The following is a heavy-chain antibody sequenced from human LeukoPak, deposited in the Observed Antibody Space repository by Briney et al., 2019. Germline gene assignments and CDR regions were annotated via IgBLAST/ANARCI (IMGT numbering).Heavy chain of an antibody. D-gene: IGHD3-22*01. CDR1: GGSISSSPYY. Sequence: ASETLSLTCTVSGGSISSSPYYWGWIRQPPGKGLEWIGSIYYSGTTHYSPSLESRVTISVDTSKNQFSLKLNSVTAADTAVYYCARATMTDLDWFDPWGQGIVVSVSS. CDR3: ARATMTDLDWFDP. CDR2: IYYSGTT. V-gene: IGHV4-39*07. J-gene: IGHJ5*02.